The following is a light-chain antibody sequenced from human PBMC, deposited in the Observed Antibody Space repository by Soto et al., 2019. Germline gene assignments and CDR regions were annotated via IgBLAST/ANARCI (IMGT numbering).Light chain of an antibody. J-gene: IGKJ1*01. CDR3: QQYNDWPRT. CDR2: GAS. CDR1: RSVSSY. Sequence: EIVLTQSPATVSLSPGERATLSCRASRSVSSYLAWYQQKPGQAPRLLIYGASTRATGIPARFSGSGSGTEFTLTISSLQSEDFAVYYCQQYNDWPRTFGQGTKVDIK. V-gene: IGKV3-15*01.